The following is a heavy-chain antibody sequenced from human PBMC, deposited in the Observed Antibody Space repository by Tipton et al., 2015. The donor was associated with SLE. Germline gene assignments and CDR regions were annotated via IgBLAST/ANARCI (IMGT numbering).Heavy chain of an antibody. J-gene: IGHJ6*02. V-gene: IGHV3-9*01. CDR2: ISWNSGNI. CDR3: ARSGAYCSSNSCQRGLDV. Sequence: SLRLSCVVSGFTFDDYAMHWVRQAPGKGLEWVSCISWNSGNIGYADSVRGRFTISRDNAKNALYLQMINLGAEDTAFYYCARSGAYCSSNSCQRGLDVWGQGTTVIVSS. CDR1: GFTFDDYA. D-gene: IGHD2-2*01.